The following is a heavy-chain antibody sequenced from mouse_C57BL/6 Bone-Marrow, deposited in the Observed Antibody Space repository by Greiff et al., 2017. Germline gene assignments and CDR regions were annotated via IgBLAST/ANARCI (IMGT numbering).Heavy chain of an antibody. V-gene: IGHV14-4*01. CDR1: GFNIKDDC. CDR2: IDPENGDT. CDR3: TRIAY. J-gene: IGHJ3*01. Sequence: EVQLQQSGAELVRPGASVTLSCTASGFNIKDDCMHWVKQRPEQGLEWIGWIDPENGDTEYASKFQGKAIITVYTSSNTAYLQLSSLTSEDTAVYYCTRIAYWGQGALVTVSA.